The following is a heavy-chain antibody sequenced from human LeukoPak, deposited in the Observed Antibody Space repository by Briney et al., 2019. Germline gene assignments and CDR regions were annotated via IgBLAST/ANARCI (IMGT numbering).Heavy chain of an antibody. J-gene: IGHJ5*02. CDR1: GGTFSSYA. D-gene: IGHD6-13*01. CDR2: IIPILGIA. Sequence: SSVKVSCKASGGTFSSYAISWVRLAPGPGLEWIGRIIPILGIANYAQKFQGRVTITEDKSASTAYMELSSLRSEDTAVYYCARGSGIAAAGTTDEDWFDPWGQGTLVTVSS. V-gene: IGHV1-69*04. CDR3: ARGSGIAAAGTTDEDWFDP.